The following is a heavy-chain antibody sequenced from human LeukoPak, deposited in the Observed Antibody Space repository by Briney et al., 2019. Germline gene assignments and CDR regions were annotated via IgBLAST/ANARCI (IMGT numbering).Heavy chain of an antibody. V-gene: IGHV3-30*02. CDR1: GFTFSSYG. D-gene: IGHD1-26*01. CDR2: IRYDGSNK. Sequence: QPAGSLSLSCAASGFTFSSYGMQWVRPAPGKGLEWVAIIRYDGSNKYYAHSVKGRFTISRDNSKNTLYLQMNSLRAEDTAVYYCAKDVGKLGLIDYWGQGTLVTVSS. J-gene: IGHJ4*02. CDR3: AKDVGKLGLIDY.